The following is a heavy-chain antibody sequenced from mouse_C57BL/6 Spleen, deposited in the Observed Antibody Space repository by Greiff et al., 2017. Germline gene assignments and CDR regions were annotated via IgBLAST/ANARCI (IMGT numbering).Heavy chain of an antibody. CDR1: GYAFTNYL. Sequence: QVQLQQSGAELVRPGTSVKVSCKASGYAFTNYLIEWVKQRPGQGLEWIGVINPGSGGTNYNEKFKGKATLTADNSSSTAYMQLSSLTSEDSAVYFCARGGDYLYAMDYWGQGTSVTVSS. D-gene: IGHD2-4*01. J-gene: IGHJ4*01. V-gene: IGHV1-54*01. CDR3: ARGGDYLYAMDY. CDR2: INPGSGGT.